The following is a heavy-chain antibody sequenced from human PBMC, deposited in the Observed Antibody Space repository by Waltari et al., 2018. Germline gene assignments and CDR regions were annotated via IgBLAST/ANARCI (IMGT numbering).Heavy chain of an antibody. Sequence: QVQLQESGPGLVKPSQTLSLTCTVSGGSISSGNFYWSWIRQPAGKGLEWIGRVYTSGGTDFNPPLKSRVTITVDTSKNQFSLKLSSVSAADTAVYYCARESGTRLKYYDFWSGSEYYFDYWGQGTLVTVSS. CDR2: VYTSGGT. CDR1: GGSISSGNFY. CDR3: ARESGTRLKYYDFWSGSEYYFDY. V-gene: IGHV4-61*02. J-gene: IGHJ4*02. D-gene: IGHD3-3*01.